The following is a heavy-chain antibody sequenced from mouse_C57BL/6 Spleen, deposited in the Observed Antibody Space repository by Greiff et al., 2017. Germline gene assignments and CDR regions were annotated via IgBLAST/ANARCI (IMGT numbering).Heavy chain of an antibody. Sequence: QVQLQQPGAELVMPGASVKLSCKASGYTFTSYWMHWVKQRPGQGLEWIGEIDPSDSYTNYNQKFKGKSPLTVDKSASTSYMQLSSLTSEDSAVYYCARSKAYDYDGAWFAYWGQGTLVTVSA. CDR2: IDPSDSYT. CDR1: GYTFTSYW. D-gene: IGHD2-4*01. J-gene: IGHJ3*01. CDR3: ARSKAYDYDGAWFAY. V-gene: IGHV1-69*01.